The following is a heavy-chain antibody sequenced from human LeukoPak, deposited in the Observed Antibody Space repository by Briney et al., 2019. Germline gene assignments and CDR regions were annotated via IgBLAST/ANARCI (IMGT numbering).Heavy chain of an antibody. D-gene: IGHD6-19*01. J-gene: IGHJ4*02. Sequence: GGSLRLSCAASGFTFSSYFMNWVRQAPGKGLEWVSSIGSSSHYISYTDSVKGRFTISRNNAKNSVYLQMNSLRAEDSAVYYCARAGGSGWYFDYFDYWGQGTLVTVSS. CDR1: GFTFSSYF. V-gene: IGHV3-21*01. CDR3: ARAGGSGWYFDYFDY. CDR2: IGSSSHYI.